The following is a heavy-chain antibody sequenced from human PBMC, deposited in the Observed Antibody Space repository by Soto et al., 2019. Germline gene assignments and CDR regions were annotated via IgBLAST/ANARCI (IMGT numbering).Heavy chain of an antibody. CDR2: ISGTSPST. D-gene: IGHD3-3*01. CDR1: GFTFSAYA. J-gene: IGHJ4*02. V-gene: IGHV3-23*01. CDR3: ATRIFGVEY. Sequence: EVQLLESGGGLVQPGGSLRLSCAASGFTFSAYAMSWVRQAPGKGQEWVSAISGTSPSTYYADSVQGRFSISTDSSRKTLFLQMNTLRAEDTAVYFCATRIFGVEYWGQGTLVTVSS.